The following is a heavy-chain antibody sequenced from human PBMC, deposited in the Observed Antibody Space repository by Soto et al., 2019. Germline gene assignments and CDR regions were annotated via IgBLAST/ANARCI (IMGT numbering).Heavy chain of an antibody. V-gene: IGHV3-23*01. CDR1: GFTFSSNA. CDR2: ISGSGGST. CDR3: AKERVRVAGTFDY. Sequence: GGSLRLSCAASGFTFSSNAVSWVRQAPGKGLEWVSVISGSGGSTHYADSVKGRFTISRDNSKNTLYMQMNSLRAEDTAVYYCAKERVRVAGTFDYWGQGTLVTVSS. J-gene: IGHJ4*02. D-gene: IGHD6-19*01.